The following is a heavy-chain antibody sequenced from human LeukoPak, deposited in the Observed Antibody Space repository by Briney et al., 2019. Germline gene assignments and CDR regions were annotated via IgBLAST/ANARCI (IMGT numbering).Heavy chain of an antibody. Sequence: SETLSLTCAVYGGSFSGYYWSWIRQPPGKGLEWIGEINHSGSTNYNPSLKSRVTISVDTSKNQFSLKLSPVTAADTAVYYCARGNVVVLAALYYFDCWGQGTLVTVSS. V-gene: IGHV4-34*01. CDR2: INHSGST. J-gene: IGHJ4*02. CDR1: GGSFSGYY. D-gene: IGHD2-2*01. CDR3: ARGNVVVLAALYYFDC.